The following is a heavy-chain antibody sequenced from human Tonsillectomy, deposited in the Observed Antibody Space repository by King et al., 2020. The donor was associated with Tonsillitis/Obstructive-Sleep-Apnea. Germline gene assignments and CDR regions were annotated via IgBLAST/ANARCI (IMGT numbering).Heavy chain of an antibody. CDR1: GFTFGDFG. CDR3: AVGLGTPLDYFDY. CDR2: IRSKAYGGTT. Sequence: VQLVESGGGLVQPGRSLRLSCTASGFTFGDFGMSWVRQAPGKGLEWVGFIRSKAYGGTTEYAASVKGRSTISRDDSKSIAYLQMNSLKTEDTAVYYCAVGLGTPLDYFDYWGQGTLVTVSS. V-gene: IGHV3-49*04. J-gene: IGHJ4*02. D-gene: IGHD1-1*01.